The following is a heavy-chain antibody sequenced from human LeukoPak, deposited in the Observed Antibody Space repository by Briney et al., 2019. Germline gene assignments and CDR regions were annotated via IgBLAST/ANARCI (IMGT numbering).Heavy chain of an antibody. Sequence: SETLSLTCTVSGGSISSISYYWGWIRQPPGKGLEWIGSTYYSGTTYYNPSLKSRVTISADTSKNHFSLKLTSVTAADTAVYYCARSEWSRAFDYWGQGTLVTVSS. V-gene: IGHV4-39*07. D-gene: IGHD2-8*01. CDR1: GGSISSISYY. J-gene: IGHJ4*02. CDR2: TYYSGTT. CDR3: ARSEWSRAFDY.